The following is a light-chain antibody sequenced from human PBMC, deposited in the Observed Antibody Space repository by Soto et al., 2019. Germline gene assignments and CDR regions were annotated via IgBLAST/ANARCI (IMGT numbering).Light chain of an antibody. J-gene: IGKJ1*01. CDR1: QPIGDF. V-gene: IGKV1-5*03. CDR2: KAS. CDR3: QQWQTYV. Sequence: DIQMTQSPSTLSASVGDRVTITCRASQPIGDFLAWYQQKPGKAPKLLIYKASRLERWVPSRFSGGGSGTEFTLNISSLQPDDFAAYYCQQWQTYVFGQGTKVEIK.